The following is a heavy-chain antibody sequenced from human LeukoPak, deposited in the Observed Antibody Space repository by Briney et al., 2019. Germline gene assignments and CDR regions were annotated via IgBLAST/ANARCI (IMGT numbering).Heavy chain of an antibody. CDR1: GFTFSSYA. D-gene: IGHD1-26*01. Sequence: GGSLRLSCSASGFTFSSYAMTWVRQAPGKGLEWVSAISGSGGSTYYADSVKGRFTISRDNSKNTLYLQMNSLRAKDTAVYYCAKSGSGSFGAFDIWGQGTMVTVSS. V-gene: IGHV3-23*01. CDR3: AKSGSGSFGAFDI. CDR2: ISGSGGST. J-gene: IGHJ3*02.